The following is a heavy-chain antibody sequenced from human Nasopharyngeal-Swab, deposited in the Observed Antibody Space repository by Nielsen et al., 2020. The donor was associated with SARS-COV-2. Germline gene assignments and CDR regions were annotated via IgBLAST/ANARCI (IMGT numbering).Heavy chain of an antibody. Sequence: GGSLRLSCAASGFTFNAYVMNWVRQAPGKGLEWVSTISGSGNTTYYADSVKGRFTIARDNSKNTLYLQMNSLRPEDSAIYYCAKLRPPPDYWGQGALVTVSS. CDR3: AKLRPPPDY. J-gene: IGHJ4*02. CDR1: GFTFNAYV. CDR2: ISGSGNTT. V-gene: IGHV3-23*01.